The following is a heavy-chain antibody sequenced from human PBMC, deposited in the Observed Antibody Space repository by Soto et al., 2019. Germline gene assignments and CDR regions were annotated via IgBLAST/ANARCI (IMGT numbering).Heavy chain of an antibody. CDR1: GFSLSTSGVG. J-gene: IGHJ4*02. CDR2: IYWDVDK. D-gene: IGHD1-1*01. V-gene: IGHV2-5*02. CDR3: AYRGSLERHDFDY. Sequence: QITFKESGPTLVKPTQTLTLTCTFSGFSLSTSGVGVGWIRQPPVKSLEWLALIYWDVDKSYSPSLKSRLTINYDTTKNPVVLTMTTMDTVDTATYLGAYRGSLERHDFDYWGQGTLVTVSA.